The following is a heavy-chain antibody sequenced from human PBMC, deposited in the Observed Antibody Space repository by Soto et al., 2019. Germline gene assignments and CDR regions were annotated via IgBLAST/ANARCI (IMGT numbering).Heavy chain of an antibody. D-gene: IGHD3-22*01. CDR3: ATGGDDYDNSGYFPP. CDR2: IYHSSST. CDR1: GAAFSGSSW. J-gene: IGHJ5*02. V-gene: IGHV4-4*02. Sequence: SDPLSVPGIVSGAAFSGSSWWGWVRYPPGKGLEWIGEIYHSSSTTYNPSLKSRATISVDKSENQFSLRLKSVTAADTAVYYCATGGDDYDNSGYFPPWGQGTLVTVSS.